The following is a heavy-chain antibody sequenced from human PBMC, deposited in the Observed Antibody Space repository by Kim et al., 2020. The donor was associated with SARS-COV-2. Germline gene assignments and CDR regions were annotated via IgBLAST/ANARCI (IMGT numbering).Heavy chain of an antibody. CDR2: FSYSGTT. Sequence: SETLSLTCSVSGASIKNSDSYWGWIRQSTGKGLEWIGSFSYSGTTYYNPSLKSRVTISVDTSNNHLSLTMRSATAADTALYYCARQARRLLCFGALGDF. V-gene: IGHV4-39*01. D-gene: IGHD3-10*01. CDR1: GASIKNSDSY. J-gene: IGHJ4*01. CDR3: ARQARRLLCFGALGDF.